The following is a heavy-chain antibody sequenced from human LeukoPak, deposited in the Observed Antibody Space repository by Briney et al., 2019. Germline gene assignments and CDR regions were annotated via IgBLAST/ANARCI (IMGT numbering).Heavy chain of an antibody. V-gene: IGHV3-15*01. D-gene: IGHD6-13*01. Sequence: GGSLRLSCAASGFTFSNAWMSWVRQAPGKGLEWVGRIKSKTDGRTTDYAAPVKGRFTISRDDSKNTLYLQMNSLKTEDTAVYYCTTDRWQQLDNYYYYCMDVWGQGTTVTVSS. CDR1: GFTFSNAW. CDR2: IKSKTDGRTT. J-gene: IGHJ6*02. CDR3: TTDRWQQLDNYYYYCMDV.